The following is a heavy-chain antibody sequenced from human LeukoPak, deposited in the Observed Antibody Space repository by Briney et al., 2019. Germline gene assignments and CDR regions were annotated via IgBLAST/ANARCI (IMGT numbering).Heavy chain of an antibody. CDR1: GESISGFY. Sequence: SETLSLTCTVSGESISGFYWTWIRQPPGTGLEWIGYIYYSGSTNYNPSLKSRVTISVDTSKNQFSLKLSSVTAADTAVYYCARGVVIAPQTFDYWGQGTLVTVSS. CDR3: ARGVVIAPQTFDY. J-gene: IGHJ4*02. V-gene: IGHV4-59*01. CDR2: IYYSGST. D-gene: IGHD2-21*01.